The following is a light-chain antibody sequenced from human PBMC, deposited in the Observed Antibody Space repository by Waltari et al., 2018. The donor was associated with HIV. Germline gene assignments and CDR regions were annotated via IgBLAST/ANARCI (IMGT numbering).Light chain of an antibody. CDR1: SSDVGDYNY. V-gene: IGLV2-14*01. CDR2: DVS. CDR3: SSYTSSSTGV. J-gene: IGLJ1*01. Sequence: QSAPTQPASVPGSPGQSITIPCTGTSSDVGDYNYVSWYQQHPGKAPKLIIYDVSNRPSGVSNLFSGSKSGNAASLTIAGIRTEDEADYYCSSYTSSSTGVFGTGTKVTVL.